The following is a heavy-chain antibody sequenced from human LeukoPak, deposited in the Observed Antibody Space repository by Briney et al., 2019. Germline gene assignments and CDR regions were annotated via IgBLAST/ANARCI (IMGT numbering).Heavy chain of an antibody. CDR2: IYTSGST. CDR3: ARDQGYDSSGYYVGYYFDY. J-gene: IGHJ4*02. Sequence: SETLSLTCTVSGDSISSYYWSWIRQPAGKGLEWIGRIYTSGSTTYNPSLKSRVTMSVDTSKNQFSLKLSSVTAADTAVYYCARDQGYDSSGYYVGYYFDYWGQGTRVTVSS. V-gene: IGHV4-4*07. D-gene: IGHD3-22*01. CDR1: GDSISSYY.